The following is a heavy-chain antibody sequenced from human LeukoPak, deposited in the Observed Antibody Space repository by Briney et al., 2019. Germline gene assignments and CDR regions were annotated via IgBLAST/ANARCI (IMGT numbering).Heavy chain of an antibody. V-gene: IGHV3-23*01. Sequence: GSLRLSCAASGFTFSSYAMSWVRQAPGKGLEWVSAISGSAGSTYYADSVKGRFTISRDNSKNTLYLQMNSLRAEDTAVYYCAKDHYAWGVPGPFDYWGQGTLVTVSS. CDR1: GFTFSSYA. CDR2: ISGSAGST. D-gene: IGHD3-16*01. CDR3: AKDHYAWGVPGPFDY. J-gene: IGHJ4*02.